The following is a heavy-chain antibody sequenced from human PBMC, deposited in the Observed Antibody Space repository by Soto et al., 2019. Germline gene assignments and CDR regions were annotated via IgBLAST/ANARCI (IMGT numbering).Heavy chain of an antibody. J-gene: IGHJ6*02. V-gene: IGHV3-33*01. CDR2: IWYDGSNK. D-gene: IGHD6-13*01. CDR3: ARDIDGIAAAGSDEYYYYVMDV. CDR1: GFTFSSYG. Sequence: GGSLRLSCAASGFTFSSYGMHWVRQAPGKGLEWVAVIWYDGSNKYYADSVKGRFTISRDNSKNTLYLQMNSLRAEDTAVYYCARDIDGIAAAGSDEYYYYVMDVWGQGTTVTVSS.